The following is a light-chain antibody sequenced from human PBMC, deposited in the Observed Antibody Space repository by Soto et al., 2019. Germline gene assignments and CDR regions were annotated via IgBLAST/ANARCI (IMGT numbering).Light chain of an antibody. CDR2: DVS. V-gene: IGLV2-14*03. CDR1: SSDVGGYNY. J-gene: IGLJ1*01. Sequence: SSLTKPASVSGSPGQSINISCPGTSSDVGGYNYVSWYQHHPGKAPKLILYDVSNRPSGVSNPFSGSKSGNTASLTISGLQAEDEADYYCSSYTTSNTRQIVFGTGTKVTVL. CDR3: SSYTTSNTRQIV.